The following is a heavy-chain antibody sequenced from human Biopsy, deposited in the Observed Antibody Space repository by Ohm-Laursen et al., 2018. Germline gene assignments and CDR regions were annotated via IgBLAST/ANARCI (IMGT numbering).Heavy chain of an antibody. CDR3: ASAGYNPDWNFDL. D-gene: IGHD5-24*01. Sequence: TLSLTCTVSGGPIGSYYWSWIRPPPGQALEWIGYIYFTGSTSYNPSLKSRVTMTVNTSTKKFSLSLSSVTAADTAVYYCASAGYNPDWNFDLWGRGTRVTVSS. CDR1: GGPIGSYY. V-gene: IGHV4-59*12. J-gene: IGHJ2*01. CDR2: IYFTGST.